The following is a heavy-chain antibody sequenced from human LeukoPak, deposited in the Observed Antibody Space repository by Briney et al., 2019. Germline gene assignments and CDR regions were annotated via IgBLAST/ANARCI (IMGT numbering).Heavy chain of an antibody. D-gene: IGHD3-9*01. J-gene: IGHJ6*04. Sequence: PGRSLRLSCAASRFTFSSYAMHWVRQAPGKGREWVALISYDGNNKDYADSVKGRFTISRDNSKHTLYLQMNSLRAEDTAVYYCAKSDGILTGYPYGMDVWGKGTTVTVSS. V-gene: IGHV3-30*04. CDR3: AKSDGILTGYPYGMDV. CDR2: ISYDGNNK. CDR1: RFTFSSYA.